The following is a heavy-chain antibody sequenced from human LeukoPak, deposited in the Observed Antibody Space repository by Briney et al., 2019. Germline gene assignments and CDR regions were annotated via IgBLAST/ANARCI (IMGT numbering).Heavy chain of an antibody. CDR2: IYYSGST. V-gene: IGHV4-39*07. J-gene: IGHJ1*01. D-gene: IGHD6-13*01. Sequence: SETLSLTCTVSGGSISSSSYYWGWIRQPPGKGLEWIGSIYYSGSTYYNPSLKSRVTISVDTSKNQFSLKLSSVTAADTAVYYCARRGSSFSISTPFQHWGQGTLVTVSS. CDR3: ARRGSSFSISTPFQH. CDR1: GGSISSSSYY.